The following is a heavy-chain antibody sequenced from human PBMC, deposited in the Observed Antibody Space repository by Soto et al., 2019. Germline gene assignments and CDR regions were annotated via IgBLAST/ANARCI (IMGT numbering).Heavy chain of an antibody. D-gene: IGHD5-12*01. V-gene: IGHV4-31*03. CDR2: IYYSGST. CDR1: GGSISSGGYY. CDR3: ARVQWLGYDRSIDY. Sequence: SETLSLTCTVSGGSISSGGYYWSWIRQHPGKGLEWIGYIYYSGSTYYNPSLKSRVTISVDTSKNQFSLKLSSVTAADTAVYYCARVQWLGYDRSIDYWGQGTLVTVSS. J-gene: IGHJ4*02.